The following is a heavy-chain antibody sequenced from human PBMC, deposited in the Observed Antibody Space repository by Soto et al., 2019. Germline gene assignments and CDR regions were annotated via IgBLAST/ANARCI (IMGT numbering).Heavy chain of an antibody. CDR2: LIPIYGTA. J-gene: IGHJ6*04. V-gene: IGHV1-69*13. D-gene: IGHD3-9*01. Sequence: VKVSRKAPGPSFRSYAISWVRQAPGQGLEWMGGLIPIYGTANYAHKFQGRVTITADESTSTGNMELSSLSSQDTGVYCCARGGPRVLRYFDWFAEDYCDYGMDVWGKVTTGT. CDR1: GPSFRSYA. CDR3: ARGGPRVLRYFDWFAEDYCDYGMDV.